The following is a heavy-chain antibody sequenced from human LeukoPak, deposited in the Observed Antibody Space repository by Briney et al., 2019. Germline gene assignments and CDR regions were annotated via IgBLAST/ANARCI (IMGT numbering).Heavy chain of an antibody. CDR3: ARRRPYYYDSSGHR. V-gene: IGHV4-4*07. CDR2: IYTSGST. J-gene: IGHJ4*02. Sequence: SETLSLTCTVSGDSISSFYWSWIRQPAGKGLEWIGRIYTSGSTNYNPSLKSRVTISVDTSKNQFSLKLSSVTAADTAVYYCARRRPYYYDSSGHRWGQGTLVTVSS. D-gene: IGHD3-22*01. CDR1: GDSISSFY.